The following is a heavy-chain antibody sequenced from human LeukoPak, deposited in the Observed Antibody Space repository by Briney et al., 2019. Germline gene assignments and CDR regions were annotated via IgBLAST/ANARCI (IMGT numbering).Heavy chain of an antibody. Sequence: TGGSLRLSCAVSGFPFSIYEMNGVRQAPGKGLEWVSNIGSSGTTIYYADSVKGRFSISRDNAKSSLYLQMNSLRVEDTAVYYCALVAVASDFDYWGQGALVTVSS. CDR1: GFPFSIYE. CDR3: ALVAVASDFDY. D-gene: IGHD6-19*01. CDR2: IGSSGTTI. V-gene: IGHV3-48*03. J-gene: IGHJ4*02.